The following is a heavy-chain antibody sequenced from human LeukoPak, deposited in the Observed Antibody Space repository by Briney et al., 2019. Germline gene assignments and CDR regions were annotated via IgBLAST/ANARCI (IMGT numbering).Heavy chain of an antibody. Sequence: SGGSLTLSCAASGLTFDNYAMHWVRHAPGEGLEWVSGIAWNSGHTGFADSVKGRVTISRDNAENSLYLQMNSLTPEDTAFYFCAKDMNSYGSGSSYNPWGPFDSWGQGTLVTVSS. V-gene: IGHV3-9*01. CDR3: AKDMNSYGSGSSYNPWGPFDS. J-gene: IGHJ4*02. D-gene: IGHD3-10*01. CDR1: GLTFDNYA. CDR2: IAWNSGHT.